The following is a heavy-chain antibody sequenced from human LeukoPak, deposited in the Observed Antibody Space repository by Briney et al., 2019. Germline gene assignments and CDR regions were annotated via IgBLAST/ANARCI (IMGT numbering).Heavy chain of an antibody. CDR2: INPSGGST. V-gene: IGHV1-46*01. Sequence: ASVKVSCKASGYTFTSYYMHWVRQAPGQGLEWMGIINPSGGSTSYAQKFQGRVTMTRDTSTSTVYMELSSLRSEDTAVYYCAREARTYYDILTGYYNYYYYGMDVWGQGTTVTVSS. D-gene: IGHD3-9*01. CDR1: GYTFTSYY. J-gene: IGHJ6*02. CDR3: AREARTYYDILTGYYNYYYYGMDV.